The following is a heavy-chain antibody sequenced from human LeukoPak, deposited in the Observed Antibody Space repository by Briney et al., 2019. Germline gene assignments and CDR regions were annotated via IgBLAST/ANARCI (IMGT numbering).Heavy chain of an antibody. CDR3: EKDSGVLRYYYDSSGYSIPDY. CDR1: GFTFSSNA. J-gene: IGHJ4*02. Sequence: PGGSLRLSCAASGFTFSSNAMSWVRQAPGKGLEWVSTIGGSGDKTFYADSVKGQFTISRDNSKNTLHLQMNSLRAEDTAVYYCEKDSGVLRYYYDSSGYSIPDYWGQGTLVTVSS. V-gene: IGHV3-23*01. CDR2: IGGSGDKT. D-gene: IGHD3-22*01.